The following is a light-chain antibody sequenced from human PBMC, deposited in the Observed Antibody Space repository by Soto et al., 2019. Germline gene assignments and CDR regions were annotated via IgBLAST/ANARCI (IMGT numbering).Light chain of an antibody. CDR2: GAS. V-gene: IGKV1-39*01. CDR3: QQSYSLPLT. CDR1: QSISDY. Sequence: DIQMTQSPSSLSASVGDRVAITCRSSQSISDYLNWYQQKPGKALKLVIYGASNLRSGVPPRFSGSGSGSEFTLTISGLQPDDFAIYFCQQSYSLPLTFGPGTKGDV. J-gene: IGKJ3*01.